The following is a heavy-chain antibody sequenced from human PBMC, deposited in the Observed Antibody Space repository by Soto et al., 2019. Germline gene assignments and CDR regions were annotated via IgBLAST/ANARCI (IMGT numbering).Heavy chain of an antibody. D-gene: IGHD3-3*01. Sequence: QVQLVQSGAEVRKPGASVKVSCKASGYTFTGYYIHWVRQAPGQGLEWMGMINPSGGSTSYTQKFRGRVTVTRDTSTSTVYMELSNLRSEDTAVYYCVRCSSGDSDFWSGYYHFDFWGQGTLVTVSS. V-gene: IGHV1-46*03. CDR1: GYTFTGYY. CDR3: VRCSSGDSDFWSGYYHFDF. J-gene: IGHJ4*02. CDR2: INPSGGST.